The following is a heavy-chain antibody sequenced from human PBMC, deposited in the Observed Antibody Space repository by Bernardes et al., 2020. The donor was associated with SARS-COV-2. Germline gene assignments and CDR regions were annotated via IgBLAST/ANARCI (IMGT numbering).Heavy chain of an antibody. D-gene: IGHD3-22*01. CDR1: GYTLTELS. Sequence: ASVKDSCKVSGYTLTELSMHWVRQAPGKGLEWMGGFDPEDGETIYAQKFQGRVTMTEDTSTDTAYMELSSLRSEDTAVYYCATAAPKYDSSGYYYSYYYGMDVWGQGTTVTVSS. V-gene: IGHV1-24*01. CDR3: ATAAPKYDSSGYYYSYYYGMDV. J-gene: IGHJ6*02. CDR2: FDPEDGET.